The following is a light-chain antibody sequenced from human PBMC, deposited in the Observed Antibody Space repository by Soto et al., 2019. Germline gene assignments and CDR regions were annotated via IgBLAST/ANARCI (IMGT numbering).Light chain of an antibody. CDR1: QSVSRTY. CDR3: QQYGRSGT. J-gene: IGKJ1*01. CDR2: ATS. V-gene: IGKV3-20*01. Sequence: EIVLTQSPGSLSLYPGASATLSCGASQSVSRTYLAWYQQKPVQAPRLLIYATSSRATGIPDRFSGSGSGTDFTLTINRLEPEDFAVYYCQQYGRSGTFGQGTKVDIK.